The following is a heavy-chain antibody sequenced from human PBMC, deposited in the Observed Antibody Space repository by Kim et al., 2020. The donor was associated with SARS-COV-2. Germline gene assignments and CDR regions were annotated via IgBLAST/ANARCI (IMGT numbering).Heavy chain of an antibody. CDR3: AREQALVRGAREPHYFFRDRGV. CDR1: GYTFTSYG. CDR2: ISAYNGNT. Sequence: ASVKVSCKASGYTFTSYGISWVRQAPGQGLEWMGWISAYNGNTNYAQKLQGRVTMTTDTSTSTAYMELRSLRSDDTAVYYCAREQALVRGAREPHYFFRDRGVGGQGTAVTVS. D-gene: IGHD3-10*01. V-gene: IGHV1-18*01. J-gene: IGHJ6*02.